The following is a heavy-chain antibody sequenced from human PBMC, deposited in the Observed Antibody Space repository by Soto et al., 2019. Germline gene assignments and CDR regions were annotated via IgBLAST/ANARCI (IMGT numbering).Heavy chain of an antibody. CDR1: GGTFSNFA. Sequence: QVQLVQSGAEVKKPGSSVKVSCKASGGTFSNFAITWVRQAPGQGLEWLGGFIPIFGTLNYAQRFQGRLTISADESTSTDYMELSRLRSDDTAVYYCARFDQLVLHWGQGTLVTVSS. D-gene: IGHD6-13*01. CDR2: FIPIFGTL. J-gene: IGHJ1*01. CDR3: ARFDQLVLH. V-gene: IGHV1-69*01.